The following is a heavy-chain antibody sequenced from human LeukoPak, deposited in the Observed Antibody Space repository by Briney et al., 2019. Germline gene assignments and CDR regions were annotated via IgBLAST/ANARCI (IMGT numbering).Heavy chain of an antibody. J-gene: IGHJ4*02. Sequence: GASVTVSCTASGYTFITYGINWVRQAPGQGREWMGWISPYDGSTNFAQNLQGRVTMTTDTITSTAFMELRSLRFEDTALYYCARDKAPRYTYGLGHWGQGTLVTVSS. D-gene: IGHD5-18*01. CDR3: ARDKAPRYTYGLGH. CDR1: GYTFITYG. CDR2: ISPYDGST. V-gene: IGHV1-18*01.